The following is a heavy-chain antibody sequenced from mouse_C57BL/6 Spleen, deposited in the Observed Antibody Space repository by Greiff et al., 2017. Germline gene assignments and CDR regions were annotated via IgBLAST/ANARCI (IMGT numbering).Heavy chain of an antibody. Sequence: EVHLVESGGGLVKPGGSLKLSCAASGFTFSSYAMSWVRQTPEKRLEWVATISDGGSYTYYPDNVKGRFTISRDNAKNNLYLQMSHLKSEDTAMYYCARDRNWDRAMDYWGQGTSVTVSS. J-gene: IGHJ4*01. V-gene: IGHV5-4*01. D-gene: IGHD4-1*01. CDR3: ARDRNWDRAMDY. CDR2: ISDGGSYT. CDR1: GFTFSSYA.